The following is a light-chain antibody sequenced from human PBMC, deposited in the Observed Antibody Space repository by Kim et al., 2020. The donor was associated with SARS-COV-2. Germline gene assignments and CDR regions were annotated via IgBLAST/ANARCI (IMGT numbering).Light chain of an antibody. CDR3: QQYGSSRWT. CDR2: AAS. Sequence: SPGERATLSGRASESVFSSYSAWYQHKPGQAPRLLIYAASNRATGIPDRFSGSGSGTDFTLTISRLEPEDSAVYYCQQYGSSRWTFGQGTKVDIK. CDR1: ESVFSSY. J-gene: IGKJ1*01. V-gene: IGKV3-20*01.